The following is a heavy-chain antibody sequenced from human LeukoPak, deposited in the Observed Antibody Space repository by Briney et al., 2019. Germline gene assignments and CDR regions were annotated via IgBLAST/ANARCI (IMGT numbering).Heavy chain of an antibody. V-gene: IGHV3-7*04. CDR3: ARVVTWFDP. CDR2: IKGDGSME. CDR1: GFTFTSFW. J-gene: IGHJ5*02. Sequence: GGSLRLSCAASGFTFTSFWMTWVRQAPGKGLEWVAHIKGDGSMESYVDSVKGRFTISRDNARNSVYLQMNSLRGEDTAVYYCARVVTWFDPWGQGPLVIVSS.